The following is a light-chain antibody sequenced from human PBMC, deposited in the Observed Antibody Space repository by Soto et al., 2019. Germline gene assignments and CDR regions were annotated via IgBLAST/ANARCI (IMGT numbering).Light chain of an antibody. J-gene: IGKJ1*01. CDR2: DAS. V-gene: IGKV1-5*01. CDR3: QQYYSYSWT. Sequence: DIQMTQSPSTLSASVGDRVTITCRASQSISSWLAWYQQKPGKAPKLLMYDASSLESGVPSRFSGSGSGTEFTLTISSLQPDDFATYYCQQYYSYSWTFGQGTKVEIK. CDR1: QSISSW.